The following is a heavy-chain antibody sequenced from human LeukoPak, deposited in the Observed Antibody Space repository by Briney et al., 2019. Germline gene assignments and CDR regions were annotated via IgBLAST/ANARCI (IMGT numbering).Heavy chain of an antibody. Sequence: GRSLRLSCAASGFTFSSYGMHWVRQAPGKGLEWVAVISYDGSNKYYADSVKGRFTISRDNSKNTLYLQMNSLRAEDTAVYYCASHSSSWYATPDYWGQGTLVTVSS. J-gene: IGHJ4*02. V-gene: IGHV3-30*03. D-gene: IGHD6-13*01. CDR1: GFTFSSYG. CDR2: ISYDGSNK. CDR3: ASHSSSWYATPDY.